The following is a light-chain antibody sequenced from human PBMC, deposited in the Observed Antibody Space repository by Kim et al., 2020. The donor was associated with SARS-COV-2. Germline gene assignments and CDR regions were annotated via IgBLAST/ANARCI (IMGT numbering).Light chain of an antibody. V-gene: IGKV3-15*01. Sequence: GERATLSCRASQSVSSNLAWYQQRPGQAPRRLIYGASTRATGIPARFSGSGSGTEFTLTISSLQSEDFAVYYCQQYNNWPPWTFGQGTKVDIK. CDR3: QQYNNWPPWT. CDR2: GAS. CDR1: QSVSSN. J-gene: IGKJ1*01.